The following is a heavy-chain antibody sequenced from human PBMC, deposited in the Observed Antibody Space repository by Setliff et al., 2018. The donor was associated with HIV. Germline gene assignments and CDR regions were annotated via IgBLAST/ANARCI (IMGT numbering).Heavy chain of an antibody. CDR3: ARSRAAGFDY. Sequence: GGSLRLSCAASGFTFSSYSMNWVRQAPGKGLEWVSYISSSSTIYYADSVKGRFTISRDNAKNSLYLQMNSLGAEDTAVYYCARSRAAGFDYWGQGTLVTVSS. CDR1: GFTFSSYS. D-gene: IGHD6-13*01. CDR2: ISSSSTI. V-gene: IGHV3-48*01. J-gene: IGHJ4*02.